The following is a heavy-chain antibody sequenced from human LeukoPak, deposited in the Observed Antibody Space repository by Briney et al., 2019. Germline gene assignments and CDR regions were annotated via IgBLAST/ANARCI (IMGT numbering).Heavy chain of an antibody. V-gene: IGHV3-23*01. CDR2: ISGSGDNT. CDR1: GFTFSSYA. CDR3: AKGYNWNYLSDAFDI. Sequence: GGSLRLSCAASGFTFSSYAMSWVRQAPGKGLEWVSGISGSGDNTYYADSVKGRFTISRDNSKNTLYLQMNSLRAEDTAVYYCAKGYNWNYLSDAFDIWGQGTMVTVSS. D-gene: IGHD1-7*01. J-gene: IGHJ3*02.